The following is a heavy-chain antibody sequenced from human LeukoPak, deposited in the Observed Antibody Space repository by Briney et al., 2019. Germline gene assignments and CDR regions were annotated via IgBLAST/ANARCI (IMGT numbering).Heavy chain of an antibody. V-gene: IGHV4-4*02. Sequence: PSETLSLTCGVSGGSVTSTNWWTWVRQPPGKGLEWIGEVHLDGRTNYNPSLKSRLTISVDLSENHISLKLTSVTAADTAVYYCAREGGFYRPLDYSGQGTLVTVSP. CDR3: AREGGFYRPLDY. CDR2: VHLDGRT. CDR1: GGSVTSTNW. D-gene: IGHD3-3*01. J-gene: IGHJ4*02.